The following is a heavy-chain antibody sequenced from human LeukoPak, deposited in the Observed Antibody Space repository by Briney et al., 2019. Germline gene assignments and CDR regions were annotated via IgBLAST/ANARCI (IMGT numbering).Heavy chain of an antibody. J-gene: IGHJ5*02. CDR3: AKASNSGYFYGSGRYENWFDA. CDR1: GFSFSAYG. Sequence: GGSLRLSCGTSGFSFSAYGMHWVRQAPGKGLEWVAVISYDGGNKFYADSVKGRFTISRDNSKNTMSLQMNSLRAEDTALYYCAKASNSGYFYGSGRYENWFDAWGQGTLVTVSS. V-gene: IGHV3-30*18. D-gene: IGHD3-10*01. CDR2: ISYDGGNK.